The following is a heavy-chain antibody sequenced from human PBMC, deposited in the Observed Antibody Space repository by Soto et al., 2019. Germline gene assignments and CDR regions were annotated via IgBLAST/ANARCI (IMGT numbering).Heavy chain of an antibody. CDR1: GFTFSSYA. CDR3: VKGEYYYDSSGHYPFDD. D-gene: IGHD3-22*01. CDR2: ISTNGGST. J-gene: IGHJ4*02. V-gene: IGHV3-64D*06. Sequence: GGSLRLSCSASGFTFSSYAMHWVRQAPGKGLEYVSSISTNGGSTHYADSVKGRFTISRDNSKNTQYLQMSSLRADDTAVYYCVKGEYYYDSSGHYPFDDWGQGT.